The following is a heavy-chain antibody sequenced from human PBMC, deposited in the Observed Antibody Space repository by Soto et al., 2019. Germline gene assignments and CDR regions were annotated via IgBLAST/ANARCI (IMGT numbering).Heavy chain of an antibody. V-gene: IGHV1-69*13. CDR2: IIPIFGTA. Sequence: SSVKVSCKASGGTFSSYAISWVRQAPGQGLEWMGGIIPIFGTANYAQKFQGRVTITADESTSTAYMELSSLRSEDTAVYYCARDIAGGVTPSVRRVQENLVIV. D-gene: IGHD2-21*02. CDR1: GGTFSSYA. J-gene: IGHJ4*02. CDR3: ARDIAGGVTPSVR.